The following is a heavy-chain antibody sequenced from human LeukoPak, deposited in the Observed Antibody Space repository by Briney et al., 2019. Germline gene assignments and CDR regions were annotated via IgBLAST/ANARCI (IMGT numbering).Heavy chain of an antibody. CDR2: INHSGST. V-gene: IGHV4-34*01. CDR3: AGEYCTNGVCYSPAYYYMDV. D-gene: IGHD2-8*01. Sequence: PSETLSLTCAVYGGSFSGYYWSWIRQPPGKGLEWIGEINHSGSTNYNPSLKSRVTISVDTSKNQFSLKLSSVTAADTAVYYCAGEYCTNGVCYSPAYYYMDVWGKGTTVTVSS. CDR1: GGSFSGYY. J-gene: IGHJ6*03.